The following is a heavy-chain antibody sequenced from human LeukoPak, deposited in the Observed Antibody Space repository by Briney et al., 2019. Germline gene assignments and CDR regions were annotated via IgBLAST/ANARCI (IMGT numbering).Heavy chain of an antibody. V-gene: IGHV4-34*01. J-gene: IGHJ4*02. CDR2: INHSGST. CDR1: GGSFSGYY. Sequence: ASETLSLTCAVYGGSFSGYYWSWIPQPPGKGLEWIGEINHSGSTNDNPSLKSRVTISVETSNNQFSLKLSSVTAADTAVYYCANYYDSSGYSGFDYWGQGTLVTVSS. D-gene: IGHD3-22*01. CDR3: ANYYDSSGYSGFDY.